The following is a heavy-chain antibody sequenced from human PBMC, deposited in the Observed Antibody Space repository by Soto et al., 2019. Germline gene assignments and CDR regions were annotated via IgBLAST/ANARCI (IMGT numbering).Heavy chain of an antibody. D-gene: IGHD3-3*02. J-gene: IGHJ4*02. CDR1: GGSLSGYY. CDR2: VHHRAST. CDR3: ARHLCNVYYYFDY. V-gene: IGHV4-34*01. Sequence: QVHLQQRGAGLLKPSETLSLTCAVSGGSLSGYYWSWIRQSPGRGRAWFGEVHHRASTHYNPSLESRIYVSVDTSNNDFSLKLSSVTAADTAVYYCARHLCNVYYYFDYWGQGTPVTVSS.